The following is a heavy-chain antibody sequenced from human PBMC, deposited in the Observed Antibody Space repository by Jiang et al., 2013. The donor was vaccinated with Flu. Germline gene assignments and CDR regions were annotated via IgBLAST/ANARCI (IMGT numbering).Heavy chain of an antibody. D-gene: IGHD2/OR15-2a*01. Sequence: GAEVKKPGASVRISCSASGYTFISHYIHWVRQAPGQGLEWMGIINPGSGSATSTQKFQDRVTMTTDTSTNTVYMELSSLRSEDTAMYYCARDNSPKGFDPWGQGTLVTVSS. V-gene: IGHV1-46*01. J-gene: IGHJ5*02. CDR3: ARDNSPKGFDP. CDR1: GYTFISHY. CDR2: INPGSGSA.